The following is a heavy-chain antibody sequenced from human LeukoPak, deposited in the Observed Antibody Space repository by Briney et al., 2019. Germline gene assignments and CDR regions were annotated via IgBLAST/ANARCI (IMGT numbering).Heavy chain of an antibody. CDR2: MNPNSGNT. D-gene: IGHD6-6*01. CDR1: GYTFSSYE. CDR3: ARGRGKFSSLDY. V-gene: IGHV1-8*01. J-gene: IGHJ4*02. Sequence: ASVKVSCKASGYTFSSYEINWVRQATGQGLEWMGWMNPNSGNTGYAPKFQGRVTMTRNTSINTAYMELSSLRSEDTAVYYCARGRGKFSSLDYWGQGTLVTVSS.